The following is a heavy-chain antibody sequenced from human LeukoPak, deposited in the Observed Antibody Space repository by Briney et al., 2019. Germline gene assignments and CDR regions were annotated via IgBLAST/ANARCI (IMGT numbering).Heavy chain of an antibody. CDR1: GFTFSSYA. Sequence: GGSLRLSCAASGFTFSSYAMSWVRQAPGKGLEWVSAISGSGGSTYYADSVKGRFTISIDNSKNTLYLQMNSLRAEDTAVYYCAKGGDDYYGSGSHYPFDYWGQGTLVTVSS. D-gene: IGHD3-10*01. CDR3: AKGGDDYYGSGSHYPFDY. J-gene: IGHJ4*02. V-gene: IGHV3-23*01. CDR2: ISGSGGST.